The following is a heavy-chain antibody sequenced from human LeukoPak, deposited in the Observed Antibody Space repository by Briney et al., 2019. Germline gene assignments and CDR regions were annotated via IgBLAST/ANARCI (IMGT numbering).Heavy chain of an antibody. Sequence: GGSLRLSCAASGFTLSSYAMSWVRQAPGKGLEWVSAISDTGNTYHSDSVKGRFTISRDSSKNTLFLQMNRLRPEDAAVYYCAKAPVTTCRGAFCYPFDYWGRGTLVTVSS. J-gene: IGHJ4*02. CDR3: AKAPVTTCRGAFCYPFDY. CDR1: GFTLSSYA. V-gene: IGHV3-23*01. CDR2: ISDTGNT. D-gene: IGHD2-15*01.